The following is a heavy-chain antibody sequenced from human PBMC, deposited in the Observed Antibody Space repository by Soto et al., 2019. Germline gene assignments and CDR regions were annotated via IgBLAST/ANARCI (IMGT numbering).Heavy chain of an antibody. CDR1: GYTFTSYD. Sequence: GASVKVSCKASGYTFTSYDINWVRQATGQGLEWMGWMNPNSGNIGYAQKFQGRVTMTRNTSISTAYMELSSLRSEDTAVYYCAKARGSSTPAPGSYWGQGTQVTVSS. D-gene: IGHD2-2*01. CDR2: MNPNSGNI. J-gene: IGHJ1*01. CDR3: AKARGSSTPAPGSY. V-gene: IGHV1-8*01.